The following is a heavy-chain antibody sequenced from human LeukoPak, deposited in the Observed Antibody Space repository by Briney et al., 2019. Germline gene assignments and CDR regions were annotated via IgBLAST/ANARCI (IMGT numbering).Heavy chain of an antibody. CDR1: GFTFDIYA. J-gene: IGHJ3*02. D-gene: IGHD2-2*01. CDR3: ARGPSCTSTSCYVIGALDI. Sequence: GGSLRLSCAASGFTFDIYAMTWVRQAPGKGPDWVSRISASANSTYYADSVKGRFIISRDNSKNTLFLQMNSLRVDDMAVYYCARGPSCTSTSCYVIGALDIWGLGTTVTVSS. V-gene: IGHV3-23*01. CDR2: ISASANST.